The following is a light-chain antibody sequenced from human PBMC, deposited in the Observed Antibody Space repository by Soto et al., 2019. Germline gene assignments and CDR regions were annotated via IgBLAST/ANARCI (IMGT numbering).Light chain of an antibody. CDR1: SSDVGAYNY. CDR3: SSYTGSSTVV. J-gene: IGLJ2*01. Sequence: QSALTQPASVSGSPGQSITIYCTGTSSDVGAYNYVSWYQQYLGKAPKLMIYDVSNRPSGVSNRFSGSKSANTASLTISGLQAEDEADYYCSSYTGSSTVVFGGGTKVTVL. V-gene: IGLV2-14*01. CDR2: DVS.